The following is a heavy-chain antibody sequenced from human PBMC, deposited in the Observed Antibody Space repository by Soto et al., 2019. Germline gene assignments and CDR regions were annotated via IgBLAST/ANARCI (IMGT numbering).Heavy chain of an antibody. V-gene: IGHV3-13*05. Sequence: EVQLVESGGGLVQPGGSLRLSCEASGFTFRNYDMHWVRQGKGKGLEWVSGISAAGDPDYADSVEGRFTISRENAQNSFFLQMNSLRVGDTVLYYCARTDRSFYSLDVWGQGNTVIVSS. CDR3: ARTDRSFYSLDV. CDR1: GFTFRNYD. CDR2: ISAAGDP. J-gene: IGHJ6*02.